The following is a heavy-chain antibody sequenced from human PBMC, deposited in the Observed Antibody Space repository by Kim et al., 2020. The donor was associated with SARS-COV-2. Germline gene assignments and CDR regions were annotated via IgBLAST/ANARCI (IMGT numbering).Heavy chain of an antibody. D-gene: IGHD3-10*01. CDR2: ICYDGNNK. CDR3: AKDFVGGPETDY. V-gene: IGHV3-33*06. Sequence: GGSLRLSCAASGFTFSSYGMPWVRQAPGKGLEWVAVICYDGNNKDYADSVKGRFTISRDNSKNTLYLQMNSLRVEDTAVYYFAKDFVGGPETDYWGRGTLVTVSS. CDR1: GFTFSSYG. J-gene: IGHJ4*02.